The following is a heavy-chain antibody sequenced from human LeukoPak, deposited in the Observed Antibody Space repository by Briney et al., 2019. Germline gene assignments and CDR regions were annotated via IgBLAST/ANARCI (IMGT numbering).Heavy chain of an antibody. CDR1: GLTFSSYG. CDR2: IWYDGSNK. Sequence: SGGSLRLSCAASGLTFSSYGMHWVRQAPGKGLEWVAVIWYDGSNKYYADSVKGRFTISRDNSKNTLYLQKNSLRAEDTAVYYCARDDKRYCSSTSCYTYFDYWGQGTLVTVSS. J-gene: IGHJ4*02. CDR3: ARDDKRYCSSTSCYTYFDY. D-gene: IGHD2-2*02. V-gene: IGHV3-33*01.